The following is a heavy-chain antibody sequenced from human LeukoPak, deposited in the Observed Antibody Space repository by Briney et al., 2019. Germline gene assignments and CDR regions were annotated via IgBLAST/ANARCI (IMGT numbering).Heavy chain of an antibody. CDR1: GYTFSTNM. CDR3: MGAHGY. V-gene: IGHV3-7*01. J-gene: IGHJ4*02. Sequence: GGSLRLSCAVSGYTFSTNMMTWVPQAPGKGLEWVATILPGGKESYRAESVKGRFTVSRDNAKNLLFLQMNSLRVDDTAVYYCMGAHGYWGQGTLVTVSS. CDR2: ILPGGKES.